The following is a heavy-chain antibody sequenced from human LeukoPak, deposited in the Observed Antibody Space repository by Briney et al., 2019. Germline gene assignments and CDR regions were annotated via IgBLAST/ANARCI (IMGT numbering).Heavy chain of an antibody. Sequence: SETLSLTCSVSGGSISSYYWSWIRQPPGKGLEWIGYTYYSGSTNYNPSLKSRVTISVDTSKNQFSLKLSSVTAADTAVYYCARVDSFDVFFDYWGQGTLVTVSS. J-gene: IGHJ4*02. CDR3: ARVDSFDVFFDY. V-gene: IGHV4-59*01. D-gene: IGHD3-9*01. CDR2: TYYSGST. CDR1: GGSISSYY.